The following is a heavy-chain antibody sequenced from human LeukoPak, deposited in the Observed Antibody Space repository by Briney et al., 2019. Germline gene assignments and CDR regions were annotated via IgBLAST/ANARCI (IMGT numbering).Heavy chain of an antibody. D-gene: IGHD5-18*01. CDR2: IYYSGSS. Sequence: SETLSLTCTVSGGSISSYYWSWIRQPPGKGLEWIGYIYYSGSSNYNPSLKSRVTISVDTSKNQFSLKLSSVTAADTAVYYCAREGRYGYYFDYWGQGTLLTVSS. CDR1: GGSISSYY. J-gene: IGHJ4*02. V-gene: IGHV4-59*01. CDR3: AREGRYGYYFDY.